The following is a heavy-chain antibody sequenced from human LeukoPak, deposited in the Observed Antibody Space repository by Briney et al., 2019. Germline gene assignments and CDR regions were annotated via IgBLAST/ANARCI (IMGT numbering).Heavy chain of an antibody. D-gene: IGHD3-10*01. V-gene: IGHV4-39*01. Sequence: SETLSLTCTVSGGSISSNNYYWGWIRQPPGKGLEWIGSIYYSRSTYYNPSLKSRVTISVDTSKNQFSLKLSSVTAADTAVYYCARLVSTMVRGVIIEGKGHLDYWGQGTLVTVSS. CDR3: ARLVSTMVRGVIIEGKGHLDY. CDR2: IYYSRST. J-gene: IGHJ4*02. CDR1: GGSISSNNYY.